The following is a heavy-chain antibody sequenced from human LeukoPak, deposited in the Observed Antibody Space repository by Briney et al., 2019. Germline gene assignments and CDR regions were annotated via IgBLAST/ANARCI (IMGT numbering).Heavy chain of an antibody. J-gene: IGHJ6*03. CDR2: IYYSGST. Sequence: SETLSLTCTVSGGSISSYYWSWIRQPPGKGLEWVGYIYYSGSTNYNPSLKSRVTISVDTSKNQFSLKLSSVTAADTAVYYCARAQQLVLLNYYYYMDVWGKGTTVIVSS. D-gene: IGHD6-13*01. V-gene: IGHV4-59*01. CDR3: ARAQQLVLLNYYYYMDV. CDR1: GGSISSYY.